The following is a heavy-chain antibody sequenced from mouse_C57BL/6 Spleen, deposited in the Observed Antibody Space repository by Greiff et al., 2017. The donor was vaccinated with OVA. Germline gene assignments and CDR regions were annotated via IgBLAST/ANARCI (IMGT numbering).Heavy chain of an antibody. Sequence: EVKLVESGGGLVKPGGSLKLSCAASGFTFSSYAMSWVRQTPEKRLEWVATISDGGSYTYYPDNVKGRFTISRDNAKNNLYLQMSHLKSEDTAVYYCAREEHDWYFDVWGTGTTVTVSS. J-gene: IGHJ1*03. V-gene: IGHV5-4*01. CDR2: ISDGGSYT. CDR3: AREEHDWYFDV. CDR1: GFTFSSYA.